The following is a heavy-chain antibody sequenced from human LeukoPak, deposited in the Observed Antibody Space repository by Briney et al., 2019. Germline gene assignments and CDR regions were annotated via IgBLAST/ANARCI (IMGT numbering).Heavy chain of an antibody. CDR3: ARDRRPYYDFWSGLDY. D-gene: IGHD3-3*01. V-gene: IGHV3-33*01. CDR2: IWYDGSNK. Sequence: GGSLRLFCAASGFTFSSYGMHWVRQAPGKGLEWVAVIWYDGSNKYYADSVKGRFTISRDNSKNTLYLQMNSLRAEDTAVYYCARDRRPYYDFWSGLDYWGQGTLVTVSS. CDR1: GFTFSSYG. J-gene: IGHJ4*02.